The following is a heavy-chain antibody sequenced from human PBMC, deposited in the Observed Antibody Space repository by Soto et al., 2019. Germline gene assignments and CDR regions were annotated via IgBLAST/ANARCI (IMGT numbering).Heavy chain of an antibody. CDR2: ISYDGSNK. D-gene: IGHD2-15*01. CDR3: AKVGVVVAVEDHGMDV. CDR1: GFTFSSYG. J-gene: IGHJ6*02. V-gene: IGHV3-30*18. Sequence: QVQLAESGGGVVQPGRSLRLSCAASGFTFSSYGMHWVRQAPGKGLEWVAVISYDGSNKYYADSVKGRFTISRDNSKNTLYLQMNSLRAEDTAVYYCAKVGVVVAVEDHGMDVWGQGTTVTVSS.